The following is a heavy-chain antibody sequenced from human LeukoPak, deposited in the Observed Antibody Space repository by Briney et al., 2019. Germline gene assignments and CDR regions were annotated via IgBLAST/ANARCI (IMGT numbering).Heavy chain of an antibody. Sequence: SVKVSCKASGGTFSSYAISWVRQAPGQGLEWMGGIIPIFGTANYAQKFQGRVTITADESTSTAYMELSSLRSEDTAVYYCARDAQKGILRDYYYYYMDVWGKGTTVTVSS. D-gene: IGHD4-17*01. J-gene: IGHJ6*03. CDR3: ARDAQKGILRDYYYYYMDV. CDR2: IIPIFGTA. V-gene: IGHV1-69*13. CDR1: GGTFSSYA.